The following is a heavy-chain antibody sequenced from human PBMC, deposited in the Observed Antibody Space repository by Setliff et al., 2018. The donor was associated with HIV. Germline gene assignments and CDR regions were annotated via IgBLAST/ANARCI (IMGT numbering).Heavy chain of an antibody. CDR3: ARDKWASGFDF. CDR1: GFTSGDYA. Sequence: GGSLRLSCTASGFTSGDYAMSWVRQAPGKGLEWVSYISMSSHTSVIYSDSVKGRFTISRDNARNSFYLQMNSLRVDDTAVYFCARDKWASGFDFWGHGTLVTVSS. V-gene: IGHV3-48*01. J-gene: IGHJ4*01. CDR2: ISMSSHTSV. D-gene: IGHD1-26*01.